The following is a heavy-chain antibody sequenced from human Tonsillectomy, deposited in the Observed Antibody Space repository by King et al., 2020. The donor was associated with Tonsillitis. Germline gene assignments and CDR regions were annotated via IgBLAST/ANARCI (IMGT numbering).Heavy chain of an antibody. D-gene: IGHD3-3*01. CDR1: GFTFSSYA. J-gene: IGHJ5*02. CDR2: ISGSGGST. Sequence: VQLVESGGGLVQPGGSLRLSCAASGFTFSSYAMSWVRQAPGKGLEWVSAISGSGGSTYYADSVKGRFTISRDNSKNTLYLQMNSLRAEDTAVYYCAKDRPADITIFGVVMDWFDPWGQGTLVTVSS. V-gene: IGHV3-23*04. CDR3: AKDRPADITIFGVVMDWFDP.